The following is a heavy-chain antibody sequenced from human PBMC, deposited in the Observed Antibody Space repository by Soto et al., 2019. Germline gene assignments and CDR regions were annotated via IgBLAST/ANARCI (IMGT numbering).Heavy chain of an antibody. CDR3: ARSITDYYDSSGYYDDY. Sequence: QVQLVESGGGLVKPGGSLRLSCAASGFTFSDYYMSWIRQAPGKGLEWVSYISSSSSYTNYADSVKGRFTISRDNAKNSLYLQMNSPRAEDTAVYYCARSITDYYDSSGYYDDYWGQGTLVTVSS. V-gene: IGHV3-11*05. J-gene: IGHJ4*02. CDR2: ISSSSSYT. CDR1: GFTFSDYY. D-gene: IGHD3-22*01.